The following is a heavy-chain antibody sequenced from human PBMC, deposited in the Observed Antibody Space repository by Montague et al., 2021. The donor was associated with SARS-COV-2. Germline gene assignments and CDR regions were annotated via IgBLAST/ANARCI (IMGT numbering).Heavy chain of an antibody. V-gene: IGHV4-61*01. J-gene: IGHJ4*02. D-gene: IGHD1-14*01. CDR2: IYYTGST. CDR1: GGSVSSGSYY. Sequence: SETLSLTCTASGGSVSSGSYYWSWIRQPPGKGLQSIGYIYYTGSTNYNPSLQSRVTISVDSSKNQFSVRLSSVTAADTAAYYCARISGITSWYYDYWGQGTLVTVSS. CDR3: ARISGITSWYYDY.